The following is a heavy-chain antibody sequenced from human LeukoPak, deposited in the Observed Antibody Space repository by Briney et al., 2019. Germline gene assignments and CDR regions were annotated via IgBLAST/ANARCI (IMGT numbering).Heavy chain of an antibody. V-gene: IGHV3-7*01. CDR2: IKKDGSEE. CDR1: GFTLNSYL. J-gene: IGHJ3*01. CDR3: ARSNPNRNALDL. D-gene: IGHD1-14*01. Sequence: GGSLRLSCAASGFTLNSYLMSWVRQAPGRGLEWVANIKKDGSEESYLDSVKGRFTASRDNAKDSLFLQMNSLRGEDTAVYYCARSNPNRNALDLWGQGTMVTISS.